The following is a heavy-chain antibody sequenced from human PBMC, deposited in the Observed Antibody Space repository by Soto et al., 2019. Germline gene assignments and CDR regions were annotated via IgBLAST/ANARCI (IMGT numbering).Heavy chain of an antibody. CDR1: GGFVNSDTHS. CDR3: ARFVRSCSATTCSTRADF. J-gene: IGHJ6*02. Sequence: PSETLSLTCTVSGGFVNSDTHSWSWIRQTPGKRLEWIGFIYSGGSTKNPSLRSRVTMSVDTSKNQFSLKLRSVIVADTAVYHCARFVRSCSATTCSTRADFWGQGITVTV. CDR2: IYSGGST. D-gene: IGHD2-2*01. V-gene: IGHV4-61*01.